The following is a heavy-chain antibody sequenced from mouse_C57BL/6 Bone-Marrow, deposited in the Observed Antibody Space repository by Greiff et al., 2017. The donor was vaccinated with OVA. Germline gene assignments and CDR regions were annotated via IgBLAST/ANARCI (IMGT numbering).Heavy chain of an antibody. CDR3: ARGGWGTWFAY. D-gene: IGHD2-14*01. CDR1: GYTFTSYG. Sequence: QVQLKESGAELARPGASVKLSCKASGYTFTSYGISWVKQRTGQGLEWIGEIYPRSGNTYYNEKFKGKATLTADKSSSTAYMELRRLTSEDSAVYFCARGGWGTWFAYWGQGTLVTVSA. J-gene: IGHJ3*01. CDR2: IYPRSGNT. V-gene: IGHV1-81*01.